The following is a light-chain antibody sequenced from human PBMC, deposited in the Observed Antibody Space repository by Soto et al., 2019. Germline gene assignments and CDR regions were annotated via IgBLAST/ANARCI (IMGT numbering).Light chain of an antibody. Sequence: EIVLTQSPATLSLSPGERATLSCRASQSVSSYLAWYQQKPGQAPRLLIYDASNSATGIPARFSGSGSGTDFTLTISSLEPEDFAVYYCQQRSNSPVTFGPGTKVDIK. V-gene: IGKV3-11*01. CDR1: QSVSSY. CDR3: QQRSNSPVT. CDR2: DAS. J-gene: IGKJ3*01.